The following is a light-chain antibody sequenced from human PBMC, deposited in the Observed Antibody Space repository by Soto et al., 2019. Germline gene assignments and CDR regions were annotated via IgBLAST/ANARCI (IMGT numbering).Light chain of an antibody. V-gene: IGKV1-5*01. Sequence: DIQRTQSPSTLSASVGDRVTITCRASQIVSNVLAWFQQKTGGAPKLLIFDISNLASGVPSRFSGSGSGSATEFNLTISRLQTDDSATYYCQQYYSYTWTVGQGTKVDIK. CDR3: QQYYSYTWT. CDR1: QIVSNV. J-gene: IGKJ1*01. CDR2: DIS.